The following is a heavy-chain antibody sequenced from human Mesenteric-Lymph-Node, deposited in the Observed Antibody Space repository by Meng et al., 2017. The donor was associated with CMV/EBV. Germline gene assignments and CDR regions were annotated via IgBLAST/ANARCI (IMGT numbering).Heavy chain of an antibody. CDR1: GFTFSSYG. J-gene: IGHJ5*02. V-gene: IGHV3-33*01. Sequence: GGSLRLSCAASGFTFSSYGMHWVRQAPGKGLEWVAVIWYDGSNKYYADSVKGRFTISRDNSKNTLYLQMNSLRAEDTAVYYCARGGGGLNWFDPWGQGILVTVSS. CDR3: ARGGGGLNWFDP. D-gene: IGHD2-15*01. CDR2: IWYDGSNK.